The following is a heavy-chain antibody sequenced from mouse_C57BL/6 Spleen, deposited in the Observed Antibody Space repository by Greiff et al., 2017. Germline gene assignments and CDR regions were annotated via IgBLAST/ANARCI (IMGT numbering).Heavy chain of an antibody. J-gene: IGHJ2*01. CDR3: TRGVDYYGSRDYFGC. Sequence: VQLQQSGAELVRPGASVTLSCKASGFTFTDYEMHWVQQTPVHGLEWIGAIDPETGGTSYNQKFKGKAILTADKSSSTAYMELRSLTSEDSAVYYCTRGVDYYGSRDYFGCWGQGTTLSVST. CDR2: IDPETGGT. CDR1: GFTFTDYE. V-gene: IGHV1-15*01. D-gene: IGHD1-1*01.